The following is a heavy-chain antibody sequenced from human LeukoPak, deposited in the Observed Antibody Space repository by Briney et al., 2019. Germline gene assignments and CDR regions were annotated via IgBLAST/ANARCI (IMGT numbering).Heavy chain of an antibody. CDR3: ASGLGSSGWSRSYYYGMDV. Sequence: GASVKVSCKASGYTFTGYYMHWVRQAPGQGLEWMGWINPNSGGTNYAQKFQGRVTMTRDTSISTAYMELSRLRSDDTAVYYCASGLGSSGWSRSYYYGMDVWGQGTTVTVSS. D-gene: IGHD6-19*01. CDR1: GYTFTGYY. V-gene: IGHV1-2*02. J-gene: IGHJ6*02. CDR2: INPNSGGT.